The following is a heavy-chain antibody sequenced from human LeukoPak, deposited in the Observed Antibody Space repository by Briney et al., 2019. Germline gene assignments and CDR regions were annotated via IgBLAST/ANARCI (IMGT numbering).Heavy chain of an antibody. CDR2: ISAYNGNT. CDR3: ARGGSYSSGWIFDY. V-gene: IGHV1-18*04. CDR1: GYTFTGYY. J-gene: IGHJ4*02. Sequence: ASVKVSCKASGYTFTGYYMHWVRQAPGQGLEWMGWISAYNGNTNYAQKLQGRVTMTTDTSTSTAYMELRSLRSDDTAVYYCARGGSYSSGWIFDYWGQGTLVTVSS. D-gene: IGHD6-19*01.